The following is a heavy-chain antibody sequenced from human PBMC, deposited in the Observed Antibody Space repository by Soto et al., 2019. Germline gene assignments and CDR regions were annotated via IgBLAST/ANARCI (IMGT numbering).Heavy chain of an antibody. Sequence: GAPVKVSCKASGGTFTGHAISWGRQAPGQGAEWMGGLIPLFGTSQHAQNFQGRITITADKSTSTAYMELTSLRFEDTAIYYCARGPNWGYRFDSWGQGTLVTVSS. D-gene: IGHD7-27*01. CDR2: LIPLFGTS. V-gene: IGHV1-69*06. CDR3: ARGPNWGYRFDS. CDR1: GGTFTGHA. J-gene: IGHJ4*02.